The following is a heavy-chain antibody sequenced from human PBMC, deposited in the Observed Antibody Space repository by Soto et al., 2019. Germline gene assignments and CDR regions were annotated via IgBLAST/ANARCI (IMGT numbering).Heavy chain of an antibody. D-gene: IGHD2-21*02. CDR2: IWYDGSNK. Sequence: QVQLVESGGGVVQPGRSLRLSCAASGFTFSSYGMHWVRQGPGKGLEWVAVIWYDGSNKYYADSVKGRFTISRDNSKNTLYLQINSLRAEDTAVYYCARGEHIVVVTATFFDYRGQGTLVTASS. V-gene: IGHV3-33*01. CDR1: GFTFSSYG. CDR3: ARGEHIVVVTATFFDY. J-gene: IGHJ4*02.